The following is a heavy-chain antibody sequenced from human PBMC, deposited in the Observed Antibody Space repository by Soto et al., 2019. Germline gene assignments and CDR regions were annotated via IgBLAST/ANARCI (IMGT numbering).Heavy chain of an antibody. CDR3: ARDRGSGWYFPNWFAP. D-gene: IGHD6-19*01. Sequence: QVQLVQSGAEVKKPGASVKVSCKASGYTFTSYAMHWVRQAPGQRLEWMGWINAGNGNTKYSQKFQGRVTITRDTSASTAYMELSSLRSEDTAVYYCARDRGSGWYFPNWFAPWGQGTLVTVSS. V-gene: IGHV1-3*01. CDR2: INAGNGNT. CDR1: GYTFTSYA. J-gene: IGHJ5*02.